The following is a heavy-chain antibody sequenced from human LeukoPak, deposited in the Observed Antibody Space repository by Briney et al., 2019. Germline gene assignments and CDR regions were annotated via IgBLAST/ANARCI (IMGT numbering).Heavy chain of an antibody. CDR3: ARGKSSVTIFGVVIGEKYYFDY. CDR1: GGSFSGYY. Sequence: SQTPSLTCAVYGGSFSGYYWSWIRQPPGKGLEWIGEINHSGSTNYNPSLKSRVTISVDTSKNQFSLKLSSVTAADTAVYYCARGKSSVTIFGVVIGEKYYFDYWGQGTLVTVSS. CDR2: INHSGST. D-gene: IGHD3-3*01. J-gene: IGHJ4*02. V-gene: IGHV4-34*01.